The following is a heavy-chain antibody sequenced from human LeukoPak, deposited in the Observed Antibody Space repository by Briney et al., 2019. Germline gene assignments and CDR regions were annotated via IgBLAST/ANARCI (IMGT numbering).Heavy chain of an antibody. Sequence: PGGSLRLSCAASRLIVSSNYMAWVRQAPGQGLEWVSVIYSGGKTYYADSVKGRFTISRDNSKNTLYLQMNSLRAEDTAVYYCARDRGWFDPWGLGTLVTVSS. CDR2: IYSGGKT. CDR1: RLIVSSNY. J-gene: IGHJ5*02. CDR3: ARDRGWFDP. V-gene: IGHV3-66*01.